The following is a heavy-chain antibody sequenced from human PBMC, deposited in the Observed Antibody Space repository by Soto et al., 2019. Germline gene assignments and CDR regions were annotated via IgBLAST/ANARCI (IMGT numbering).Heavy chain of an antibody. Sequence: QVQLVESGGGVVQPGRSLRLSCAASGFTFSSYGMHWVRQAPGKGLEWVAVISYDGSNKYYADSVKGRFTISRDNSKNTLYLQMNSLRAEDTAVYYCAKDADDNYDSSGYYYHWGQGTLVTVSS. CDR2: ISYDGSNK. V-gene: IGHV3-30*18. CDR3: AKDADDNYDSSGYYYH. CDR1: GFTFSSYG. D-gene: IGHD3-22*01. J-gene: IGHJ5*02.